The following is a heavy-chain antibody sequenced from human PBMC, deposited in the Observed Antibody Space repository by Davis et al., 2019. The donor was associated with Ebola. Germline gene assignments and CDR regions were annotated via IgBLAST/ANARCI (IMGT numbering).Heavy chain of an antibody. CDR1: GYTFTSYA. V-gene: IGHV1-3*01. Sequence: ASVKVSCKASGYTFTSYAMHWVRQAPGQRLEWMGWINAGNGNTKYSQKFQGRVTITRDTSASTAYMELSSLRSEDTAVYYCAMGLWPTYDILTGPTTWGQGTLVTVSS. CDR2: INAGNGNT. J-gene: IGHJ4*02. D-gene: IGHD3-9*01. CDR3: AMGLWPTYDILTGPTT.